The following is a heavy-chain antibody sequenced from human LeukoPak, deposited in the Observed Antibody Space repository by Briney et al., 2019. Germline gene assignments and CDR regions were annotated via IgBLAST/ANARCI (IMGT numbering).Heavy chain of an antibody. J-gene: IGHJ4*02. CDR1: GFTFSSHS. CDR2: ISGTGGSA. Sequence: QTGGSLRLSCAASGFTFSSHSMNWVRQAPGKGLEWVSTISGTGGSAYYADSVKGRFTISRDNSKNTLSLQMNSLRAEDTAVYYCAKTLVGPDDFDYRRPRTLVPVS. V-gene: IGHV3-23*01. D-gene: IGHD4/OR15-4a*01. CDR3: AKTLVGPDDFDY.